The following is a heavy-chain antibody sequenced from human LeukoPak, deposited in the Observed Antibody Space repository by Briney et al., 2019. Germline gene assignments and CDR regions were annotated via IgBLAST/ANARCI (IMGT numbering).Heavy chain of an antibody. CDR2: INPNSGGT. J-gene: IGHJ4*02. Sequence: ASVKVSCKASGYTFTGYYMHWVRQAPGQGLEWMVWINPNSGGTNYAQKFQGRVTMTRDTSISTAYMELRRLRADATAVYHCGRADLDFWSGSCFVYWGQGTLLTVSS. CDR3: GRADLDFWSGSCFVY. D-gene: IGHD3-3*01. V-gene: IGHV1-2*02. CDR1: GYTFTGYY.